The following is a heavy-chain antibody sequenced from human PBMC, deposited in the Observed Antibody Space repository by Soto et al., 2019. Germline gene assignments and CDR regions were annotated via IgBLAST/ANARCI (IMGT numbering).Heavy chain of an antibody. D-gene: IGHD6-25*01. CDR2: IYHSGST. Sequence: ASQTLSLTWALSAGSISSGGSSWSWIRQPPGKGLEWIGYIYHSGSTYYNPSLKSRVTISVDRSKNQFSLKLSSVTAADTAVYYCAKARGRLYGMDVWGQGTTVTVS. J-gene: IGHJ6*02. CDR1: AGSISSGGSS. CDR3: AKARGRLYGMDV. V-gene: IGHV4-30-2*01.